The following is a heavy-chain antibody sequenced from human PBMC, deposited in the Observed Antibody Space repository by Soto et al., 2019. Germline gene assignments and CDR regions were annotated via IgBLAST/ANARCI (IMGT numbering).Heavy chain of an antibody. CDR2: ISSSSSYI. V-gene: IGHV3-21*01. D-gene: IGHD3-10*01. CDR3: ARIYGSGTSEWFDP. J-gene: IGHJ5*02. CDR1: GFTFSSYS. Sequence: GGSLRLSCAASGFTFSSYSMNWVRQAPGKGLEWVSSISSSSSYIYYADSVKGRFTISRDNAKNSLYLQMNSLRAEDTAVYYCARIYGSGTSEWFDPCGQGTLVTVSS.